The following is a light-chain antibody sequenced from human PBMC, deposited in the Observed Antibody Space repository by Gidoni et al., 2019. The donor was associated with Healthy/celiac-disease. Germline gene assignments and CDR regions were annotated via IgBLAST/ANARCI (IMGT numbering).Light chain of an antibody. CDR1: QCISNY. CDR3: QHDNSYPPP. V-gene: IGKV1-16*02. Sequence: IQMTQSPSSLSASVGDRVTITCRASQCISNYLAWFQEKPGKAPNSLTYVAYMLQSGVPSKFSGSGSGTDFTLTSSSLHPEDFATYYCQHDNSYPPPFXGXTKVEIK. J-gene: IGKJ4*01. CDR2: VAY.